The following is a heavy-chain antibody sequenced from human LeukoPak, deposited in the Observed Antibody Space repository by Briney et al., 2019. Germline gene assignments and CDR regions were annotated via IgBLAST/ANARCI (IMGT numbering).Heavy chain of an antibody. Sequence: KPSETLSLTCTVSGYSISSGYYWGWIRQPPGKGLEWIGSMYHGGTTYYNPSLKSRVTISVDTSNNQFSLKLSSVTAADTALYYCARVYGSGTYYFWFDPWGQGTLVTVSS. CDR2: MYHGGTT. V-gene: IGHV4-38-2*02. CDR3: ARVYGSGTYYFWFDP. J-gene: IGHJ5*02. CDR1: GYSISSGYY. D-gene: IGHD3-10*01.